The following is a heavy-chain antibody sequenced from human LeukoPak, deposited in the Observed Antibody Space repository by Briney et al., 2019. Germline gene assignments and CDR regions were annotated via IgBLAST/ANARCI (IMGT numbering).Heavy chain of an antibody. CDR1: GFTFSSYA. CDR3: ASTGSSWSFDY. D-gene: IGHD6-13*01. J-gene: IGHJ4*02. CDR2: ISYDGSNK. V-gene: IGHV3-30*04. Sequence: GGSLRLSCAASGFTFSSYAMHWVRQAPGKGLEWVTVISYDGSNKYYADSVKGRFTISRDNSKNTLYLQMNSLRAEDTAVYYCASTGSSWSFDYWGQGTLVTVSS.